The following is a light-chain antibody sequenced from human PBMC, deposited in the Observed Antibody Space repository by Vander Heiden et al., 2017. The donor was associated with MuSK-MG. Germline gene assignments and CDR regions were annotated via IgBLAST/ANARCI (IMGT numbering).Light chain of an antibody. CDR3: RSADSSGTHVL. V-gene: IGLV3-25*03. Sequence: SSELTQPPSVPVSPGQTALITCSGDALAKQYVYWYQQKPGQAPVLVIYKDTERPSGIPERFSGSSSGTTVTLTISAVQAEDEADYYCRSADSSGTHVLFGGGTKLTVL. CDR1: ALAKQY. CDR2: KDT. J-gene: IGLJ2*01.